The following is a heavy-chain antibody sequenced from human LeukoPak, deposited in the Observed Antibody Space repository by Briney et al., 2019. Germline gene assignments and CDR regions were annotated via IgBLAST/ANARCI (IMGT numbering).Heavy chain of an antibody. Sequence: SETLSLTCTVSGGSISSSSYYWGWIRQPPGKGLEWIGSIYYSGSTYYNPSLKSRVTISLDTSKNQFSLKLSSVTAADTAVYYCARHTDGSGSSSWYYGMDVWGQGTTVTVSS. V-gene: IGHV4-39*01. J-gene: IGHJ6*02. CDR2: IYYSGST. CDR1: GGSISSSSYY. CDR3: ARHTDGSGSSSWYYGMDV. D-gene: IGHD3-10*01.